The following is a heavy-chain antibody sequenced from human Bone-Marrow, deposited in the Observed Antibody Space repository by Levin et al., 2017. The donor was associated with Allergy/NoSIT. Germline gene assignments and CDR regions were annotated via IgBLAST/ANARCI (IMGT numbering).Heavy chain of an antibody. V-gene: IGHV4-39*02. Sequence: SETLSLTCTVSGGSVSSNTQYWGWIRQPPGKGLEWIGSIYHSGGTYYNPSLKSRVTVSVDTSKTHFSLKLSSVTAAATAIYYCVRDRYYHGMDGWGHGTTVTVSS. J-gene: IGHJ6*02. CDR3: VRDRYYHGMDG. CDR1: GGSVSSNTQY. CDR2: IYHSGGT.